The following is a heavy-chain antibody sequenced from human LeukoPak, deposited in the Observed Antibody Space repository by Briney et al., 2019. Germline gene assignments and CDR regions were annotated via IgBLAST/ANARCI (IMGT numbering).Heavy chain of an antibody. CDR2: IKQDGSEK. CDR1: GFTFSSYW. CDR3: ARDQGHYDFWSGYSEDV. D-gene: IGHD3-3*01. Sequence: GGSLRLSCAAPGFTFSSYWMNWVRQAPGKGLEWVANIKQDGSEKYYVDSVKGRFTISRDNAKNSLYLQMNSLRAEDTAVCYCARDQGHYDFWSGYSEDVWGEGATVTDSS. J-gene: IGHJ6*04. V-gene: IGHV3-7*01.